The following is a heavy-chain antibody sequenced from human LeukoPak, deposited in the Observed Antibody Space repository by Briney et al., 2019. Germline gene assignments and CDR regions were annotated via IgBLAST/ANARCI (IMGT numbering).Heavy chain of an antibody. D-gene: IGHD1-26*01. Sequence: GGSLRLSCAASGFTFSSYEMNWVRQAPGKGLEWVSYISSSGSTIYYADSVKGRFTISRDNSKNTLYLQMNSLRAEDTAVYYCAKPRGKWELLQAFDYWGQGTLVTVSS. J-gene: IGHJ4*02. CDR2: ISSSGSTI. V-gene: IGHV3-48*03. CDR1: GFTFSSYE. CDR3: AKPRGKWELLQAFDY.